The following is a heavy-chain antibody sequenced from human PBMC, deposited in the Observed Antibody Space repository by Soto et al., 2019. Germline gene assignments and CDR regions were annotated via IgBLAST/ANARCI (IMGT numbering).Heavy chain of an antibody. CDR3: ARQVPTVLRGVVVKPLYYFDY. CDR1: GGSISGRDYY. Sequence: SETLSLTCTVSGGSISGRDYYWSWLSQHPGKGLEWIGYIYYSGSTYYNPSLKSRFTISVDTSKNQFSLKLSSVTAADTAVYYCARQVPTVLRGVVVKPLYYFDYWGQGTLVTVSS. D-gene: IGHD3-10*01. CDR2: IYYSGST. V-gene: IGHV4-31*03. J-gene: IGHJ4*02.